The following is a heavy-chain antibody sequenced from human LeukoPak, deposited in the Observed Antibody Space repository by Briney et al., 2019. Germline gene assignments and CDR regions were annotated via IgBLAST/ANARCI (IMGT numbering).Heavy chain of an antibody. D-gene: IGHD3-10*01. V-gene: IGHV4-4*02. CDR1: GGSISSSYW. J-gene: IGHJ4*02. Sequence: PSETLSLTCAVSGGSISSSYWWSWVRQPPGKGLEWIGEIYHSGSTNYNPSLKRRVSISVDKSKNQFSLKLSSVTAADTAVYYCARLEYYGLPHWGQGTLVTVSS. CDR3: ARLEYYGLPH. CDR2: IYHSGST.